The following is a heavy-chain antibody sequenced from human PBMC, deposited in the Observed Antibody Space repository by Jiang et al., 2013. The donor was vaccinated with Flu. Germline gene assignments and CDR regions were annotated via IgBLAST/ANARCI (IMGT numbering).Heavy chain of an antibody. CDR3: ARGPQGKVVVAAIDY. J-gene: IGHJ4*02. D-gene: IGHD2-15*01. CDR2: IYYSGST. Sequence: GLVKPSETLSLTCTVSGGSISSSSYYWGWIRQPPGKGLEWIGSIYYSGSTYYNPSLKSRVTISVDTSKNQFSLKLSSVTAADTAVYYCARGPQGKVVVAAIDYWGQGTLVTVSS. CDR1: GGSISSSSYY. V-gene: IGHV4-39*07.